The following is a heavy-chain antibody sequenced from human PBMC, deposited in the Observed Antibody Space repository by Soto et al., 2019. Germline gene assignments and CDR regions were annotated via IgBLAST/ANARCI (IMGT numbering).Heavy chain of an antibody. J-gene: IGHJ5*02. Sequence: QMQMQESGPGLVEPSQTLSLTCTVSRGSIYTGGYYWTWIRQHPGKALEWIGYIYVSGSTYYNPSLKSRVAISIDTSKNQFSLKLKSVSAADTAVYYCARARSGTYYNPAWFDPWGQGALVTVSS. CDR2: IYVSGST. CDR3: ARARSGTYYNPAWFDP. D-gene: IGHD3-10*01. CDR1: RGSIYTGGYY. V-gene: IGHV4-31*03.